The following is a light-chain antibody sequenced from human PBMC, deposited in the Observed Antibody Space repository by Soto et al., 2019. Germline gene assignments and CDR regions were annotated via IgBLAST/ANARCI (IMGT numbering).Light chain of an antibody. CDR3: QKYDSAPLT. Sequence: IQMTQSPSSLSASVGDRVIITCRASQGIGNSLAWYQQKAGRVPKLLMHSASTLLSGVPSRFSGSGSGTDFTLTISSLQPEDVATYYCQKYDSAPLTFAQGTKVEIK. J-gene: IGKJ1*01. CDR2: SAS. CDR1: QGIGNS. V-gene: IGKV1-27*01.